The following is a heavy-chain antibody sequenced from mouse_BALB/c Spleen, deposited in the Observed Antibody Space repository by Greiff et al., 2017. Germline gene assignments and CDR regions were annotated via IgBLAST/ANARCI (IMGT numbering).Heavy chain of an antibody. Sequence: VQLHQSGAELVRPGTSVKVSCKASGYAFTNYLIEWVKQRPGQGLEWIGVINPGSGGTNYNEKFKGKATLTADKSSSTAYMQLSSLTSDDSAVYFCARNLYAMDYWGQGTSVTVSS. CDR1: GYAFTNYL. CDR3: ARNLYAMDY. CDR2: INPGSGGT. V-gene: IGHV1-54*01. J-gene: IGHJ4*01.